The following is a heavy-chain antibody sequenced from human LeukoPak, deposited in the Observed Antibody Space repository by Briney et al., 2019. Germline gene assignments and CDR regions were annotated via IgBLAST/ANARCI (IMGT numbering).Heavy chain of an antibody. CDR1: GFTFSTYA. D-gene: IGHD6-25*01. Sequence: PGGSLRLSCAASGFTFSTYAMSWVRQAPGTGLEWVKAISGSGDSTYYADSVKGRFTISRDNSKNTLYLQMNSLRAEDTALYYCAKRRESGIGSLYYFDYWGQGTLVTVSS. J-gene: IGHJ4*02. V-gene: IGHV3-23*01. CDR3: AKRRESGIGSLYYFDY. CDR2: ISGSGDST.